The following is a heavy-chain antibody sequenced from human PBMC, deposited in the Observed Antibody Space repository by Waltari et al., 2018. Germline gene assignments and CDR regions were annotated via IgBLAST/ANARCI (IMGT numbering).Heavy chain of an antibody. CDR2: IYYSGST. V-gene: IGHV4-39*01. CDR3: ARRRWFGELSIGGFDP. CDR1: GGSISSSSYY. D-gene: IGHD3-10*01. J-gene: IGHJ5*02. Sequence: QLQLQESGPGLVKPSETLSLTCTVSGGSISSSSYYWGWIRQPPGKGLEWIGSIYYSGSTYYNPSLKSRVTISVDTSKNQFSLKLSSVTAADTAVYYCARRRWFGELSIGGFDPWGQGTLVTVSS.